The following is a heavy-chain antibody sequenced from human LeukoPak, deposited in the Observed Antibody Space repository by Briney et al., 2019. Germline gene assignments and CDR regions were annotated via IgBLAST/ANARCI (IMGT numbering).Heavy chain of an antibody. Sequence: GGSLRLSCAASGFTFSSYWMHWVRQAPGKGLVWVSRINTDGSSTSYADSVKGRLTISRDNAKNTLYLQMNSLRAEDTAVYYCASPAFHYARRGQGTLVTVSS. V-gene: IGHV3-74*01. CDR1: GFTFSSYW. J-gene: IGHJ4*02. CDR2: INTDGSST. D-gene: IGHD3-16*01. CDR3: ASPAFHYAR.